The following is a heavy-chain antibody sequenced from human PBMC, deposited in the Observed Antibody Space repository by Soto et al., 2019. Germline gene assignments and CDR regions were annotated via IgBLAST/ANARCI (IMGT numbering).Heavy chain of an antibody. CDR3: AKYSPYSASYKEDAFDI. Sequence: EVQLLESGGDLVQPGGSLRLSCAASGFTFSSYAMTWVRQAPGKGLEWVSAISGGGSSTYYADSVKGRFTISRDNSKNTLSLQTNSLRAEDTAVYYCAKYSPYSASYKEDAFDIWGQGNLVTVSS. D-gene: IGHD1-26*01. CDR2: ISGGGSST. CDR1: GFTFSSYA. J-gene: IGHJ3*02. V-gene: IGHV3-23*01.